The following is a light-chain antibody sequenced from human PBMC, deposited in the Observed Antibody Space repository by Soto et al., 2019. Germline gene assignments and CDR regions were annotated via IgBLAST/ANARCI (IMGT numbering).Light chain of an antibody. Sequence: EIVMTQSPATLSVSPGERATLSCRASQSVSSRLAWYQQKPGQAPRLLIHDASTRATGIPARFSGSGSGTEFTLTISSLQSEDFAVYYCQQYNKWPTFGQGTKVEIK. J-gene: IGKJ1*01. V-gene: IGKV3-15*01. CDR2: DAS. CDR1: QSVSSR. CDR3: QQYNKWPT.